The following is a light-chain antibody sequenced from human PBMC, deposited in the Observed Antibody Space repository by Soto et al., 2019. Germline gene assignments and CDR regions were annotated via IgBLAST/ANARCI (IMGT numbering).Light chain of an antibody. J-gene: IGKJ4*01. CDR1: QGISSY. V-gene: IGKV3-11*01. Sequence: TQSPSSLSASVGNRVTIPCRASQGISSYLAWHQQKPGQAPRLLIYDASNRATGIPARFSGSGSGTDFTLTISSLEPEDFAVYYCQQRSNWPLTFGGGTKVDIK. CDR3: QQRSNWPLT. CDR2: DAS.